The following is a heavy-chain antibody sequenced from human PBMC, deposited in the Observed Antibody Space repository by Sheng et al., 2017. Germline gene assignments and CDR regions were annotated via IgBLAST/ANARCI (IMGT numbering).Heavy chain of an antibody. V-gene: IGHV4-34*01. CDR2: NNHIGRT. CDR1: WVLQWLL. J-gene: IGHJ4*02. CDR3: ARGGWNYELDF. Sequence: QVQLQQWGAGLVEAFGDPVPHLRCLWWVLQWLLLSWIRQSPGKGLEWIGENNHIGRTKYNPSLKSRVTISVXTSKNQFSLILTSLTAADTAVYYCARGGWNYELDFWGQGTLATVSS. D-gene: IGHD3-3*01.